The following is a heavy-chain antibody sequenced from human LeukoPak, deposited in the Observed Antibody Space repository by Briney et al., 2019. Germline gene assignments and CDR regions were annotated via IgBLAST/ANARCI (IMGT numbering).Heavy chain of an antibody. J-gene: IGHJ4*02. V-gene: IGHV3-30*18. CDR3: AKEALPSKYCSGGSCHSGNDY. D-gene: IGHD2-15*01. CDR2: ISNNGSNK. CDR1: GFTFSSYG. Sequence: GRSLRLSCAASGFTFSSYGMHWVRQAPGKGLEWVAVISNNGSNKYYADSVKGRFTISRDNSKNTLYLQMNSLRAEDTAVYYCAKEALPSKYCSGGSCHSGNDYWGQGTLVTVSS.